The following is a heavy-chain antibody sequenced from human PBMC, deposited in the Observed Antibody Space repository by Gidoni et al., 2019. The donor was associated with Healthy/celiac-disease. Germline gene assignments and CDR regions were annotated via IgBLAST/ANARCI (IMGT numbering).Heavy chain of an antibody. CDR3: AREDGSSWYNWFDP. CDR2: MNPNSGNT. CDR1: GYTFPSYD. Sequence: QVQLVQSGAEVKKPGASVKVSCKASGYTFPSYDINWVRQATGQGLEWMGWMNPNSGNTGYAQKFQGRVTMTRNTSISTAYMELSSLRSEDTAVYYCAREDGSSWYNWFDPWGQGTLVTVSS. V-gene: IGHV1-8*01. D-gene: IGHD6-13*01. J-gene: IGHJ5*02.